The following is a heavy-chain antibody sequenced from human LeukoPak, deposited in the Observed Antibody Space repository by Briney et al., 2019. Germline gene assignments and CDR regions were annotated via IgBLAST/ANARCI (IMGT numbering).Heavy chain of an antibody. Sequence: GGSLRLSCVASGFRFSRYWMHWVRQAPGKGLEWVATINLGGSNKYYVDSVMGRFAISRDDARNSLHLQMNSLRVEDTAVYYCTGIDAAWGQGTLVTVSS. D-gene: IGHD3-9*01. CDR3: TGIDAA. CDR1: GFRFSRYW. J-gene: IGHJ5*02. CDR2: INLGGSNK. V-gene: IGHV3-7*03.